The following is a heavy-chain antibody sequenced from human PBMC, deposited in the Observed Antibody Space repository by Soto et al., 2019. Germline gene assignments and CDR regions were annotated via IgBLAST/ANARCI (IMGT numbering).Heavy chain of an antibody. CDR3: VRGPNSDISTGTGYYFPGMDV. Sequence: QVQLVQSGAEVKKPGSSVKVSCKASGGTFSSYAISWVRQAPGQGLEWVGGIIPIFGTANYAQKFKGRVTITADESTTTPYLSLSSLRSADTVVYFCVRGPNSDISTGTGYYFPGMDVWGQGPTVTVSS. CDR2: IIPIFGTA. D-gene: IGHD3-9*01. J-gene: IGHJ6*02. V-gene: IGHV1-69*01. CDR1: GGTFSSYA.